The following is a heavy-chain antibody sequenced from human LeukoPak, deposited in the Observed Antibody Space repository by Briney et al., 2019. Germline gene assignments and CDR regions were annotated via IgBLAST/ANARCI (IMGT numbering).Heavy chain of an antibody. CDR1: GFTFSSYG. V-gene: IGHV3-23*01. CDR2: ISGSGGST. J-gene: IGHJ4*02. Sequence: HPGGSLRLSCAASGFTFSSYGMSWVRQAPGKGLEWVSAISGSGGSTYYADSVKGRFTISRDNSKNTLYLQMNSLRAEDTAVYYCARDIYDFWSGFVYWGQGTLVTVSS. CDR3: ARDIYDFWSGFVY. D-gene: IGHD3-3*01.